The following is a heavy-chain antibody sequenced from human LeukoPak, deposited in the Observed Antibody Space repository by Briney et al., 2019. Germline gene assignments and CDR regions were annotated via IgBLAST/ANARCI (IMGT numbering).Heavy chain of an antibody. CDR1: GYTFTSYG. V-gene: IGHV1-18*01. Sequence: GASVKVSCKASGYTFTSYGISWVRQAPGQGLEWMGWISAYNGNTSYAQKLQGGVTMTTDTSTSTAYMELRSLRSDDTAVYYCARDPTPEWLRSIDAFDIWGQGTMVTVSS. D-gene: IGHD5-12*01. J-gene: IGHJ3*02. CDR3: ARDPTPEWLRSIDAFDI. CDR2: ISAYNGNT.